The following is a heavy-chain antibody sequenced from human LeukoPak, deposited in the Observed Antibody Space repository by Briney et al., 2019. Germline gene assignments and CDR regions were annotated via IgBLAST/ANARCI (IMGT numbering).Heavy chain of an antibody. D-gene: IGHD1-14*01. J-gene: IGHJ4*02. CDR2: IYSGGNT. CDR3: ARDSTSSNHDY. Sequence: GGSLRLSCAASGFTVGSNYMTWVRQAPGEGLEWVSVIYSGGNTHYADSVKGRFTISRDSSKSTLYLQMNSLRAEDTAVYYCARDSTSSNHDYWGQGTLVTVSS. V-gene: IGHV3-53*01. CDR1: GFTVGSNY.